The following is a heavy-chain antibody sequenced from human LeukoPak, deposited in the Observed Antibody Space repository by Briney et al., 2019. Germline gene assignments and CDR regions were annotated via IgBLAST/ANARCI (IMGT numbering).Heavy chain of an antibody. Sequence: SETLSLTCSVSGGSISGVGYYWGWIRQPAGKGLEWVGRIYSGGGTDYNPSLKSRVTISIDTSKNQFSLQLSSVTAADTAVYYCARDRARRGYIYGSYFYIDVWGKGTTVTVSS. CDR3: ARDRARRGYIYGSYFYIDV. CDR2: IYSGGGT. V-gene: IGHV4-61*02. J-gene: IGHJ6*03. D-gene: IGHD5-18*01. CDR1: GGSISGVGYY.